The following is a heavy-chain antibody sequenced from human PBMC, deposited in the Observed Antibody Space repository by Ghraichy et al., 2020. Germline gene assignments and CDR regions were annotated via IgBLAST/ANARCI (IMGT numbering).Heavy chain of an antibody. CDR2: INPSGGST. CDR3: ARDAPRYYYDSSGYSQPPDY. CDR1: GYTFTSYY. D-gene: IGHD3-22*01. V-gene: IGHV1-46*01. Sequence: ASVKVSCKASGYTFTSYYMHWVRQAPGQGLEWMGIINPSGGSTSYAQKFQGRVTMTRDTSTSTVYMELSSLRSEDTAVYYCARDAPRYYYDSSGYSQPPDYWGQGTLVTVSS. J-gene: IGHJ4*02.